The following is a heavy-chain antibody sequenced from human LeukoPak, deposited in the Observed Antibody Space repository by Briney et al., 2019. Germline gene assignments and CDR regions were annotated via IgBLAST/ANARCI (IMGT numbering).Heavy chain of an antibody. CDR3: AKELITERTPGVDS. J-gene: IGHJ4*02. D-gene: IGHD3-16*01. CDR2: ISGSGYTT. Sequence: GGSLRLSCAASGFTFSSFSMSWVRQGPGTGLEWVSAISGSGYTTFYADSVKGRITISRDNSKNTLFLHLNSLRVEDTAVYFCAKELITERTPGVDSWGQGTRVTVSS. CDR1: GFTFSSFS. V-gene: IGHV3-23*01.